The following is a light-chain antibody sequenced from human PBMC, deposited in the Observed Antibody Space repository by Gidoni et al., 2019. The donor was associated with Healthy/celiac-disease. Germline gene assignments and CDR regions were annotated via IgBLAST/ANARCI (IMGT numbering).Light chain of an antibody. V-gene: IGKV1-39*01. CDR3: QQSYSTPR. J-gene: IGKJ3*01. CDR2: AAS. CDR1: QSISSY. Sequence: DIQMTQSPSSLSASVGDRVTITCRASQSISSYLNWYQQKPGKAPKLLIYAASSLQSGVTSRFSGSGSGTDFTITISSLQPEDFATYYCQQSYSTPRFGPGTKVDIK.